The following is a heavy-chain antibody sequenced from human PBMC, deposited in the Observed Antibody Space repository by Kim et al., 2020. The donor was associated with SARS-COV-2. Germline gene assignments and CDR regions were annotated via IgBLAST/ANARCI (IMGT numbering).Heavy chain of an antibody. CDR2: IYSGGGT. Sequence: GGSLRLSCEASGLSVSENHMSWVRQAPGEGLEWVSLIYSGGGTDYGDSVKGRFTISRDSSKNSLFLQMNSLRVEDTAVYYCARDVGHTNDWLAFDIWGPG. J-gene: IGHJ3*02. CDR1: GLSVSENH. CDR3: ARDVGHTNDWLAFDI. D-gene: IGHD3-9*01. V-gene: IGHV3-53*01.